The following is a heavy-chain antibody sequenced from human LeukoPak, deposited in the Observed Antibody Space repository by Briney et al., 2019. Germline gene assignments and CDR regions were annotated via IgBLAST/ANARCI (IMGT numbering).Heavy chain of an antibody. D-gene: IGHD3-9*01. Sequence: SGGSLRLSCAASGFTFSSYVMSWVRQAPGKGLEWVSAISGSGGSTYYADSVKGRFTISRDNSKNTLYLQMNSLRAEDTAVYYCAKESGNYDILTGYSTSDFDYWGQGTLVTVPS. J-gene: IGHJ4*02. CDR2: ISGSGGST. V-gene: IGHV3-23*01. CDR3: AKESGNYDILTGYSTSDFDY. CDR1: GFTFSSYV.